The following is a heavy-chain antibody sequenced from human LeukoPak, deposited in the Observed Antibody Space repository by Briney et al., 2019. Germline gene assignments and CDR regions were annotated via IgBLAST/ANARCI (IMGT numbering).Heavy chain of an antibody. J-gene: IGHJ4*02. CDR1: GGSICSYY. D-gene: IGHD3-22*01. Sequence: PSEPLSLTCSVSGGSICSYYWSWLRKPPGKGLEWIGYIYYSGSTNDNPSFKSRVTIPVDTSKNQYSLKLSSVAAADTAVYYCARGDDSSGYYQAYYFDYWGQGTLVTVSS. V-gene: IGHV4-59*01. CDR2: IYYSGST. CDR3: ARGDDSSGYYQAYYFDY.